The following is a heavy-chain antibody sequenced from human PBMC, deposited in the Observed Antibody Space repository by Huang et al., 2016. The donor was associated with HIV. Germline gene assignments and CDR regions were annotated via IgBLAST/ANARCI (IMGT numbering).Heavy chain of an antibody. V-gene: IGHV4-39*01. CDR2: IYYSGSP. Sequence: QLQLQESGPGLVKPSDTLSLNCTLSGGSIKSRNYYWGWVRQAPGKGLEWIGDIYYSGSPDYNPSLRSRVSLSVDTSKNQVTLKVNAVIAADTAVYYCARRQGSGYYFYFDYWGRGIPVTVSA. J-gene: IGHJ4*02. CDR1: GGSIKSRNYY. CDR3: ARRQGSGYYFYFDY. D-gene: IGHD3-22*01.